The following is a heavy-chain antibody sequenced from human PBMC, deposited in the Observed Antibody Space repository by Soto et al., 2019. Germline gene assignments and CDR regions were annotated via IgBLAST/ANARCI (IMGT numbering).Heavy chain of an antibody. Sequence: GGSLRLFCAASGFTFSNYAINWVRQSPGKGLEWVSVISGSVGGTYYADSVKGRFTITRDNSKNTLYLQMNSLRAEDTAVYYCAKAGGAAGTVDYFDYWGQGTLVTVSS. CDR3: AKAGGAAGTVDYFDY. J-gene: IGHJ4*02. CDR1: GFTFSNYA. V-gene: IGHV3-23*01. D-gene: IGHD6-13*01. CDR2: ISGSVGGT.